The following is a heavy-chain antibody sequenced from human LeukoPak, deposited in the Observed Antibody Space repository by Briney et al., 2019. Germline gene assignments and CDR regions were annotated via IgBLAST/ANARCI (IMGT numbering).Heavy chain of an antibody. D-gene: IGHD3-16*01. CDR2: IYPRDSDT. V-gene: IGHV5-51*01. Sequence: GESLKISCEASGYTFTHQWIGWVRRMPGTGLEWVGLIYPRDSDTIYSPSFQGHVTISDDTSINTAYLEWRSLEASDTAMYYCARHSDVVGAIWGQGTQVTVSS. CDR3: ARHSDVVGAI. J-gene: IGHJ4*02. CDR1: GYTFTHQW.